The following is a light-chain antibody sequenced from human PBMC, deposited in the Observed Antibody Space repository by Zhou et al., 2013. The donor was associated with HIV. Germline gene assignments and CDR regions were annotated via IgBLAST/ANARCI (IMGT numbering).Light chain of an antibody. J-gene: IGLJ1*01. CDR2: EVS. V-gene: IGLV2-18*02. CDR3: SSYSSSSTLYV. CDR1: SSDVGSYNR. Sequence: QSALTQPASVSGSPGQSIAISCAGTSSDVGSYNRVSWYQQSPGTSPKLMIYEVSNRPSGVPDRFSGSKSGNTASLTISGLQAEDEADYYCSSYSSSSTLYVFGTGTKVTVL.